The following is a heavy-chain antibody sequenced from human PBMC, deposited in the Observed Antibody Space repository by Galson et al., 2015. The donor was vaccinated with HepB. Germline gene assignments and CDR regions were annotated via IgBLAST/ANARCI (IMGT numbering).Heavy chain of an antibody. J-gene: IGHJ6*02. Sequence: SVKVSCKASGYTFTSYGISWVRQAPGQGLEWMGWISAYNGNTNYAQKLQGRVTMTTDTSTSTAYMELRSLRSDDTAVYYCARDDPGLGVVRGIIISPLYYYGMDVWGQGTTVTVSS. CDR3: ARDDPGLGVVRGIIISPLYYYGMDV. CDR2: ISAYNGNT. CDR1: GYTFTSYG. V-gene: IGHV1-18*01. D-gene: IGHD3-10*01.